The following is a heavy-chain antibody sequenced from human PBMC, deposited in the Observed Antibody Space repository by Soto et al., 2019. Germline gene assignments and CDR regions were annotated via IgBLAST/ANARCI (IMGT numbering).Heavy chain of an antibody. CDR2: ISHDGINK. D-gene: IGHD6-19*01. CDR1: GFSFSSYA. V-gene: IGHV3-30-3*01. CDR3: ARDMYSSDYFVKWFEP. J-gene: IGHJ5*02. Sequence: QVRLVESGGGVVQPGRSLRLSCTASGFSFSSYAMYWFRQPPGKGLEWVAVISHDGINKHYADSVKGRVTVSRDNSNRSLDVKLNSLRGEDTAMYYCARDMYSSDYFVKWFEPWGQGTLVTVSS.